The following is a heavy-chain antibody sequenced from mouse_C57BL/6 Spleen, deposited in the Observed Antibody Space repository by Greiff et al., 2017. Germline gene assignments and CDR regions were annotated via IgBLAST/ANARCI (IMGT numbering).Heavy chain of an antibody. CDR1: GYTFTSYW. D-gene: IGHD3-2*02. J-gene: IGHJ2*01. V-gene: IGHV1-64*01. CDR3: ARRETAQAVYFDY. Sequence: VQLQQPGAELVKPGASVKLSCKASGYTFTSYWMHWVKQRPGQGLEWIGMIHPNSGSTNYNEKFKSKATLTVDKSSSTAYMQLSSLTSEDSAVYYCARRETAQAVYFDYWGQGTTLTVSS. CDR2: IHPNSGST.